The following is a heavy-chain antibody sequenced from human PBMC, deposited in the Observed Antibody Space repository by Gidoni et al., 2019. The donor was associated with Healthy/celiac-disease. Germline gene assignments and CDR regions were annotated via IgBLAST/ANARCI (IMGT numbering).Heavy chain of an antibody. J-gene: IGHJ5*02. CDR1: GFTFRTSW. Sequence: EVQLVESGGGLVQPGGSLRLSCAASGFTFRTSWMHWVRQAPGKGLVWVSRINSDGSSTSYADSVKGRFTISRDNAKNTLYLQMNSLRAEDTAVYYCARERYYYDSSGYYYNWFDPWGQGTLVTVSS. CDR3: ARERYYYDSSGYYYNWFDP. D-gene: IGHD3-22*01. V-gene: IGHV3-74*01. CDR2: INSDGSST.